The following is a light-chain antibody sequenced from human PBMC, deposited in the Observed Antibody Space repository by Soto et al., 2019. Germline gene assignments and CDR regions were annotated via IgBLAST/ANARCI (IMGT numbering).Light chain of an antibody. CDR1: QAIRTD. Sequence: AIQMTQSPSSLSASVGDRVIITCRASQAIRTDLGWYQQKPGKAPKLLIYAASTLQRGVPSRFSGSGSGTDFTLTISSLQPDDFATYYGLQDYNHPFTFGPGTKVDIK. V-gene: IGKV1-6*01. J-gene: IGKJ3*01. CDR2: AAS. CDR3: LQDYNHPFT.